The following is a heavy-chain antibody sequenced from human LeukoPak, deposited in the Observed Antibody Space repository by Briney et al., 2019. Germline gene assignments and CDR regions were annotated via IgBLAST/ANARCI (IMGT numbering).Heavy chain of an antibody. J-gene: IGHJ4*02. CDR2: ITSSSSTI. V-gene: IGHV3-48*01. Sequence: GGSLRLSCAASGFTFSGYSMNWVRQAPGKGLEWISYITSSSSTIYYAGSVKGRFTISRDNAKNSLYLQMNSLRAEDTAVYYCARGREWELLDFDYWGQGTLVTVSS. CDR3: ARGREWELLDFDY. D-gene: IGHD1-26*01. CDR1: GFTFSGYS.